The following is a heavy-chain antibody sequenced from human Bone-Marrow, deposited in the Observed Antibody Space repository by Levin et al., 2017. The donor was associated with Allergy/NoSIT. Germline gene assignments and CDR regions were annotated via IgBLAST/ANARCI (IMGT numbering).Heavy chain of an antibody. CDR2: ISSSSSTI. Sequence: QSGGSLRLSCGASGFTFSSYGMDWVRQAPGKGLEWVSYISSSSSTINYADSVKGRFTISRDNAQNSLYLQMNSLRVEDTAVYYCARGGAARPDYWGQGTLVTVSS. CDR1: GFTFSSYG. J-gene: IGHJ4*02. V-gene: IGHV3-48*01. D-gene: IGHD6-6*01. CDR3: ARGGAARPDY.